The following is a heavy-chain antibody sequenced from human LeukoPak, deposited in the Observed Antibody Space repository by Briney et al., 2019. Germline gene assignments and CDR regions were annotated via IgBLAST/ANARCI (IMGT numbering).Heavy chain of an antibody. D-gene: IGHD5-18*01. V-gene: IGHV4-59*01. Sequence: SETLSLTCTVSGGSISSYYWSWIRQPPGKGLEWIGYIYYSGNTNYNPSLKSRVTISVDTSNNQFSLKLSSVTAADTAVYFCARESVRGVDTTMAHYFDYWGQGILVTVSS. CDR2: IYYSGNT. CDR3: ARESVRGVDTTMAHYFDY. J-gene: IGHJ4*02. CDR1: GGSISSYY.